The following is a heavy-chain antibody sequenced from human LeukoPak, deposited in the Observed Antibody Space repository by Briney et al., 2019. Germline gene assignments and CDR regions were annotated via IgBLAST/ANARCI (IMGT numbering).Heavy chain of an antibody. CDR1: GYTFTRYG. CDR3: ARGEAYSNYEDY. CDR2: ISAYNGAT. Sequence: ASVKVSCKASGYTFTRYGISWVRQAPGQGLEWMGWISAYNGATNYAQKLQDRVTMTTDTSTSTAYMELRSLRSDDTAVYCCARGEAYSNYEDYWGQGTLVTVSS. D-gene: IGHD4-11*01. V-gene: IGHV1-18*01. J-gene: IGHJ4*02.